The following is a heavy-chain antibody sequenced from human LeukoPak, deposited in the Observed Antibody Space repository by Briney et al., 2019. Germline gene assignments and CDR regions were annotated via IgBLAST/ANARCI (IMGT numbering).Heavy chain of an antibody. V-gene: IGHV4-38-2*01. D-gene: IGHD3-22*01. CDR2: IYHSGST. CDR3: ARAPRDSSSSNYMRRFDY. Sequence: SETLSLTCAVSGYSISSDNYWVWIRQPPGQGLEWTGGIYHSGSTYYNPPLKSRVTMSVDTSKNQFSLKLSSVTAAGTAVYYCARAPRDSSSSNYMRRFDYWGQGTLVTVSS. J-gene: IGHJ4*02. CDR1: GYSISSDNY.